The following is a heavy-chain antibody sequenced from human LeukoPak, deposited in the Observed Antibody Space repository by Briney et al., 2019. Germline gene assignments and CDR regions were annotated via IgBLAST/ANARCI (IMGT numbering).Heavy chain of an antibody. Sequence: SETLSLTCTVSVGYICSGGYYWSWIRQPPGKDLEWIGYIYHTGNTYYNPSLKSRVTISVDRSKNQFSLKLSSVTAADTAVYYCAREVRGSPYGINWFDPWGQGTLVTVSS. CDR1: VGYICSGGYY. D-gene: IGHD3-16*01. CDR3: AREVRGSPYGINWFDP. V-gene: IGHV4-30-2*01. J-gene: IGHJ5*02. CDR2: IYHTGNT.